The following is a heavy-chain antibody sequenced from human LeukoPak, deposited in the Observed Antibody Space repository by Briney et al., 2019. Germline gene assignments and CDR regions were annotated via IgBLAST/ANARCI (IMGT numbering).Heavy chain of an antibody. CDR3: ARVGAVAGGFDI. CDR1: GFTFSSYW. V-gene: IGHV3-74*01. CDR2: IKSDGSST. D-gene: IGHD6-19*01. J-gene: IGHJ3*02. Sequence: PGGSLRLSRAASGFTFSSYWMSWVRQAPGKGLVWVSRIKSDGSSTSYADSVKGRFTISRDNAKNTLHLQMNSLRAEDTAVYYCARVGAVAGGFDIWGQGTMVTVSS.